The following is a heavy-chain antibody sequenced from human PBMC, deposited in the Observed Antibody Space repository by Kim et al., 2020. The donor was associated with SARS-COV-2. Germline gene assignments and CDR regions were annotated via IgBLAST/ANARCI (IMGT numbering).Heavy chain of an antibody. D-gene: IGHD5-12*01. V-gene: IGHV4-39*07. CDR2: IYYSGST. CDR3: ARAEYSGYDDPFDY. CDR1: GGSISSSSYY. J-gene: IGHJ4*02. Sequence: SETLSLTCTVSGGSISSSSYYWGWIRQPPGKGLVWIGSIYYSGSTYYNPSLKSRVTISVDTSKNQFSLKLSSVTAADTAVYYCARAEYSGYDDPFDYWGQGTLVTVSS.